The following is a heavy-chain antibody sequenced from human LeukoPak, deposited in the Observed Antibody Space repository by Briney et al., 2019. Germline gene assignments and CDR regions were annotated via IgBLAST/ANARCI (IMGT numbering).Heavy chain of an antibody. Sequence: SGTLSLTCAVSGGAISSSNWWNWVRQSPGKGLEWIGEIDHSGNSNYNPSLKSRVTISGDKPKNQFSLKLSSVTAADTAVYYCASKSGKRGYSYGYYFDSWGQGTLVTVSS. CDR2: IDHSGNS. D-gene: IGHD5-18*01. CDR1: GGAISSSNW. J-gene: IGHJ4*02. CDR3: ASKSGKRGYSYGYYFDS. V-gene: IGHV4-4*02.